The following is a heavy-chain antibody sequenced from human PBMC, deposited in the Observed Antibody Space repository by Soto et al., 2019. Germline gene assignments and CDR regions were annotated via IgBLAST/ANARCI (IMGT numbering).Heavy chain of an antibody. CDR1: GSSISSGDYY. D-gene: IGHD3-16*01. CDR2: IYYSGNT. J-gene: IGHJ6*02. V-gene: IGHV4-31*03. CDR3: ATSPGDLYYYGMDV. Sequence: SETLSLTCTVSGSSISSGDYYWSWIRQHPGKGLEWIGSIYYSGNTYYNPSLQSRITISVDTSKNQFSLKLSSVTAADTAVYYCATSPGDLYYYGMDVWGQGTTVTVSS.